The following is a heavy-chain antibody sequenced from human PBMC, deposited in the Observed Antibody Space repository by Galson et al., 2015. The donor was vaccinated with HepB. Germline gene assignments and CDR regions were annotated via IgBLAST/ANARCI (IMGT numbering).Heavy chain of an antibody. V-gene: IGHV6-1*01. CDR2: TYYRSKWYN. CDR1: GDSVSSNSAA. D-gene: IGHD6-13*01. CDR3: ASSGSSSKFYDF. J-gene: IGHJ4*02. Sequence: ISGDSVSSNSAAWNWIRQSPSRGLEWLGRTYYRSKWYNDYAVSVKSRITINPDTSKNQFSLQLNSVTPEDTVVYYCASSGSSSKFYDFWGQGTLVTVSS.